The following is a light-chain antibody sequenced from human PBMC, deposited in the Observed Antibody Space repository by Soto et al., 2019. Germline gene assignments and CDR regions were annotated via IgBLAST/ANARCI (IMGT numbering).Light chain of an antibody. V-gene: IGKV3-20*01. CDR1: QSVSSSY. CDR2: GAS. CDR3: QQYGSSPPLT. Sequence: EIVLTQSPGTLSLSPGERATLSCRASQSVSSSYLAWYQQKPGQAPRLLIYGASSSATGIPDRFSGSGSGTDFTLTISRLEPEAFAVYYCQQYGSSPPLTFGGGTKVEIK. J-gene: IGKJ4*01.